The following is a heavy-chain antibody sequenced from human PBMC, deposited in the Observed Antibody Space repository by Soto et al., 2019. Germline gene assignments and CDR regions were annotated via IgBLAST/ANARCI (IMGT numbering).Heavy chain of an antibody. CDR1: GFTFSSYS. CDR2: ISSSSYI. V-gene: IGHV3-21*01. CDR3: ARDASDIMTGYHPFDY. D-gene: IGHD3-9*01. J-gene: IGHJ4*02. Sequence: PGGSLRLSCAASGFTFSSYSMNWVRQAPGNGLERVSSISSSSYIYYADSVKGRFTICRDNAKNSLYLQMNSLRAEDTAAYYCARDASDIMTGYHPFDYWGQGTLVAVSS.